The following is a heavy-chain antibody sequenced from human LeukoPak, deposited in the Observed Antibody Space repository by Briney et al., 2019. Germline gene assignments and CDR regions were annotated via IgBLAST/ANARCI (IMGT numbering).Heavy chain of an antibody. CDR2: MNPNSGNT. CDR1: GYTFTSYD. V-gene: IGHV1-8*01. Sequence: ASVKVSCKASGYTFTSYDINWVRQATGQGLEWMGWMNPNSGNTGYAQKFQGRVTMTRNTSISTAYMELSSLRSEDTAVYYCARDYRYHYYDSSRGFHLREKFDYWGQGTLVTVSS. J-gene: IGHJ4*02. CDR3: ARDYRYHYYDSSRGFHLREKFDY. D-gene: IGHD3-22*01.